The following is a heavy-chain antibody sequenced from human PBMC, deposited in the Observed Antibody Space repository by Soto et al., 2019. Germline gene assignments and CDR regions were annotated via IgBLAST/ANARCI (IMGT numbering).Heavy chain of an antibody. CDR3: ARDDPHEDGYNFRDYYGMDV. CDR1: GFTFSSYA. CDR2: ISYDGSNK. Sequence: QVQLVESGGGVVQPGRSLRLSCAASGFTFSSYAMHWVRQAPGKGLEWVAVISYDGSNKYYADSVKGRFTISRDNSKNTMYLQMNSLSAEDTAVYYCARDDPHEDGYNFRDYYGMDVLGQGTTVTVSS. D-gene: IGHD5-12*01. V-gene: IGHV3-30-3*01. J-gene: IGHJ6*02.